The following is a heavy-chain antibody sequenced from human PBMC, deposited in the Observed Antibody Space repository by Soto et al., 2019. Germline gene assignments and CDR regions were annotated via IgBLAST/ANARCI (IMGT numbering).Heavy chain of an antibody. V-gene: IGHV1-69*13. Sequence: GASVKVSCKASGGTFSSYAISWVRQAPGQGLEWKGGTIPIFGTANYAQKFQGRVTITADESTSTAYMELSSLRSEDTAVYYCARAAITMIVVVITGPFDYWGQGTLVTVSS. J-gene: IGHJ4*02. D-gene: IGHD3-22*01. CDR3: ARAAITMIVVVITGPFDY. CDR2: TIPIFGTA. CDR1: GGTFSSYA.